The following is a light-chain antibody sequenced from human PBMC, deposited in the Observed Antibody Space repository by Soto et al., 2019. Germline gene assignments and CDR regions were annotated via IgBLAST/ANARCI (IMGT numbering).Light chain of an antibody. CDR3: QPYNPYST. V-gene: IGKV1-5*03. CDR2: KAS. CDR1: QTISSW. Sequence: DVRVTQSPAAVSGSVGDRVTITCRASQTISSWLAWYQQKPGKAPKLLIYKASTLKSGVPSRFSGSGSGTEFTLTITSLQADDFATYYCQPYNPYSTFGQGARLEV. J-gene: IGKJ5*01.